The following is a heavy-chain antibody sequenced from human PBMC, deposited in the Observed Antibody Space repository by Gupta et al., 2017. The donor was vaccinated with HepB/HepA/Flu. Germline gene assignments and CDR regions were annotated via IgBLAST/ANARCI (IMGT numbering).Heavy chain of an antibody. CDR1: GYTFTSYS. D-gene: IGHD1-26*01. CDR3: ARTFIVGAKPREFYYYYGMDV. J-gene: IGHJ6*02. CDR2: INPSGGST. Sequence: QVQLVQSGAEVKKPGASVKVSCKASGYTFTSYSMHWVRQAPGQGLEWMGIINPSGGSTSYAQKFQGRVTMTRDTSTSTVYMELSSLRSEDTAVYYCARTFIVGAKPREFYYYYGMDVWGQGTTVTVSS. V-gene: IGHV1-46*01.